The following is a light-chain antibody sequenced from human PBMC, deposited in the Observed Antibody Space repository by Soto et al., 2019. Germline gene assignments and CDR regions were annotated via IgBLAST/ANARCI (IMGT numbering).Light chain of an antibody. J-gene: IGLJ1*01. V-gene: IGLV2-14*01. CDR3: SSYTDSTNYV. CDR1: SSDVGTRNF. CDR2: QVT. Sequence: QSALTQPASVSGSPGQSITLSCTGTSSDVGTRNFVSWYQQHPGKAPKLMIYQVTNRPSGVSNRFSGSKSGNTASLTISGLQAEDEADYYCSSYTDSTNYVFGTGTKVTV.